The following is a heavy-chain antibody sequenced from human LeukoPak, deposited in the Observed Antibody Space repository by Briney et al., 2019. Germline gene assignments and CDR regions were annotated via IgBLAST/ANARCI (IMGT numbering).Heavy chain of an antibody. CDR3: ARHSTAREKRDAFDI. CDR2: IYPGLSDT. J-gene: IGHJ3*02. D-gene: IGHD2-21*02. Sequence: GESLKLSWQCSGYSFQSYWLGWVPAVPGKGLELMGVIYPGLSDTRYSPSFQGQVTIPADRSISPAYLQWSSLKASDTAMDYCARHSTAREKRDAFDIWGQGTMVTVSS. V-gene: IGHV5-51*01. CDR1: GYSFQSYW.